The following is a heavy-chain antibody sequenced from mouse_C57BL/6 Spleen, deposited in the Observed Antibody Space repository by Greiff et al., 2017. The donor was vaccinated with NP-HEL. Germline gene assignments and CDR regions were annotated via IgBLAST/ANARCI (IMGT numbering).Heavy chain of an antibody. V-gene: IGHV1-50*01. Sequence: VQLQQPGAELVKPGASVKLSCKASGYTFTSYWMQWVKQRPGQGLEWIGEIDPSDSYTNYNQKIKGKATLTVDTSSSTAYMQLSSLTSEDAAVYYCARSGSNYEMDYWGQGTSVTVSS. J-gene: IGHJ4*01. D-gene: IGHD2-5*01. CDR2: IDPSDSYT. CDR1: GYTFTSYW. CDR3: ARSGSNYEMDY.